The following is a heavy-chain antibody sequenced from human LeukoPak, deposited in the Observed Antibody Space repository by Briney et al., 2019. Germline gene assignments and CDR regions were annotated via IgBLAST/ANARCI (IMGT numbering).Heavy chain of an antibody. D-gene: IGHD3-10*01. CDR1: GSTFDDYA. V-gene: IGHV3-9*01. Sequence: PGGSLRLSCAASGSTFDDYAMHWVRQAPGKGLEWVSGINWNSGRIGYADSVKGRFTISRDNAKNSLYLQMNCLRAEDTALYYCAKDYGSGSYQYYYYGMDVWGQGTTVTVSS. CDR3: AKDYGSGSYQYYYYGMDV. J-gene: IGHJ6*02. CDR2: INWNSGRI.